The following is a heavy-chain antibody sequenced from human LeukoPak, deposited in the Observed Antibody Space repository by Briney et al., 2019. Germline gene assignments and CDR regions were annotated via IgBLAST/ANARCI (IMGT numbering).Heavy chain of an antibody. CDR2: IYTSGST. D-gene: IGHD5-24*01. CDR3: ARGVEMATTFDY. V-gene: IGHV4-4*09. J-gene: IGHJ4*02. CDR1: GGSISSYY. Sequence: PSETLSLTCTVSGGSISSYYWSWIRQPPGKGLEWIGYIYTSGSTNNNPSLKSRVTISVDTSKNQFSLKLSSVTAADTAVYYCARGVEMATTFDYWGQGTLVTVSS.